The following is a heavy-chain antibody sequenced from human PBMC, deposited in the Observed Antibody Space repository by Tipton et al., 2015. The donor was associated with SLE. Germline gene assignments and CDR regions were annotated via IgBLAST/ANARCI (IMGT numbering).Heavy chain of an antibody. J-gene: IGHJ3*02. CDR3: ARVNWGEAVDI. D-gene: IGHD7-27*01. CDR1: GGSISNYY. CDR2: VYTSGST. V-gene: IGHV4-59*01. Sequence: LRLSCTVSGGSISNYYWSWIRQTPGKGLEWIGYVYTSGSTIYNPSLKSRVTLSVDTSKNQFSLKLSSVTAADTAVYYCARVNWGEAVDIWGQGTVVTVSS.